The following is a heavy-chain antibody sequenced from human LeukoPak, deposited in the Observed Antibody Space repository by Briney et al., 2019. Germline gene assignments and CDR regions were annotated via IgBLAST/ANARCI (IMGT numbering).Heavy chain of an antibody. J-gene: IGHJ4*02. CDR1: GFTFSTYW. CDR3: ARDFQGYYLDY. V-gene: IGHV3-7*01. Sequence: GGSLRRSCAASGFTFSTYWMNWVRQAPGKGLEWVASIKEDGSEKYYVDSAKGRFTISRDSAKNSLYLQLNSLRAEDTAVYYCARDFQGYYLDYWGQGTLVTVSS. CDR2: IKEDGSEK. D-gene: IGHD3-22*01.